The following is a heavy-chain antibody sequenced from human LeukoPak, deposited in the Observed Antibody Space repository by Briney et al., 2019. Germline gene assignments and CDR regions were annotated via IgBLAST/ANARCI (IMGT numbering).Heavy chain of an antibody. D-gene: IGHD3-16*01. CDR1: GFTFSSYA. V-gene: IGHV4-34*01. Sequence: GSLRLSCAASGFTFSSYAMSWVRQAPGKGLEWIGEINHSGSTNYNPSLKSRVTISVDTSKNQFSLKLSSVTAADTAVYYCARWGEMAKIDYWGQGTLVTVSS. CDR2: INHSGST. J-gene: IGHJ4*02. CDR3: ARWGEMAKIDY.